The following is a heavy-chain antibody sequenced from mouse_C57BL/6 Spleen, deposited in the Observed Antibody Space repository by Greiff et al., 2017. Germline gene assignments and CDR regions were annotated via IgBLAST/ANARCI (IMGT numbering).Heavy chain of an antibody. CDR1: GYSFTSYY. CDR2: IYPGSGNT. D-gene: IGHD2-4*01. J-gene: IGHJ1*03. Sequence: QVQLQQSGPELVKPGASVKISCKASGYSFTSYYIHWVKQRPGQGLEWIGWIYPGSGNTKYNEKFKGKATLTADTSSSTAYMQLSSLTSEDSAVYYCARGLRWGYFDVWGTGTTVTVSS. CDR3: ARGLRWGYFDV. V-gene: IGHV1-66*01.